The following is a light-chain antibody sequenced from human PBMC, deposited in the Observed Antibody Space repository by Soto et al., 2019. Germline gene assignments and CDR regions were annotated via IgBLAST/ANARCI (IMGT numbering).Light chain of an antibody. J-gene: IGLJ1*01. CDR3: SSYTTSSTYV. CDR1: SSDVGSSNG. V-gene: IGLV2-18*02. Sequence: QSALTQPPSVSGSPGQSVAISCTGTSSDVGSSNGVSWYQQPPRTAPKLMIYDVSNRPSGVPDRFSGSKSGNTASLTISGLHAEDEADYYCSSYTTSSTYVFGTGTKLTVL. CDR2: DVS.